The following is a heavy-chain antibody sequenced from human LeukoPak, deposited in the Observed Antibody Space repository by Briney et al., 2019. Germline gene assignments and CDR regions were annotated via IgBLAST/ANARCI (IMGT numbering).Heavy chain of an antibody. J-gene: IGHJ3*02. CDR3: ARGIVVPAAGDDAFDI. CDR1: GYTFTSYY. Sequence: ASVKVSCKASGYTFTSYYMHWVRQAPGQGLEWMGWINPNSGGTNYAQKFQGRVTMTRDTSISTAYMELSRLRSDDTAVYYCARGIVVPAAGDDAFDIWGQGTMVTVSS. CDR2: INPNSGGT. D-gene: IGHD2-2*01. V-gene: IGHV1-2*02.